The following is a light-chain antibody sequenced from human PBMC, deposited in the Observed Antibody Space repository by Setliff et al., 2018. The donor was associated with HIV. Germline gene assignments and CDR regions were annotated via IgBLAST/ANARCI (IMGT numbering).Light chain of an antibody. CDR3: CSYTGSGDV. V-gene: IGLV2-14*01. CDR2: EVS. Sequence: QSVLAQPASVSGSPGQSITISCTGTSSDLGGYNYVSWYQQHPGKAPKLMIYEVSNRPSGVSNRFSGSKSGNTASLTISGLQAEDEADYYCCSYTGSGDVFGTGTKVTVL. CDR1: SSDLGGYNY. J-gene: IGLJ1*01.